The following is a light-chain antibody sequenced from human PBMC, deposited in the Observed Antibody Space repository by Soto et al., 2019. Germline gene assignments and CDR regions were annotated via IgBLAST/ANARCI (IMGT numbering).Light chain of an antibody. CDR3: QQYDRSPWT. CDR1: QSVSSNY. CDR2: GAS. V-gene: IGKV3-20*01. Sequence: EIVLTQSPGTLSLSPGERATLSCRASQSVSSNYLAWYQQKPGQAPRVLMYGASSRVTGIPDRFSGSGSGTDFTLTISRLEPEDFAVYYCQQYDRSPWTFGQGTKVEIK. J-gene: IGKJ1*01.